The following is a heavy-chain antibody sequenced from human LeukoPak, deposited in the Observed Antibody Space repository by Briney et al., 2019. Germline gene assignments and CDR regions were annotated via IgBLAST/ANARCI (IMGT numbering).Heavy chain of an antibody. D-gene: IGHD3-22*01. J-gene: IGHJ3*02. CDR3: ARDSAVITTFAFDI. V-gene: IGHV3-30*04. CDR1: GFTFSSYA. CDR2: ISYDGSNK. Sequence: GRSLRLSCAASGFTFSSYAMHWVRQAPGKGLEWVAVISYDGSNKYYADSVKGRFTISRDNSKNTLYLQMNSLRAEDTAVYYCARDSAVITTFAFDIWGQGTMVTVSS.